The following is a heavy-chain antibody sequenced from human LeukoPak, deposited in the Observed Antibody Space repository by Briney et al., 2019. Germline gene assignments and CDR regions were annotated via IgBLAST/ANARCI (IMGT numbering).Heavy chain of an antibody. Sequence: EASVKVSCKASGYTFTSYYMHWVRQAPGQGLEWMGRIIPILGIANYAQKFQGRVTITADKSTSTAYMELSSLRSEDTAVYYCARGSGYSSRYWGQGTLVTVSS. J-gene: IGHJ4*02. V-gene: IGHV1-69*04. CDR1: GYTFTSYY. CDR3: ARGSGYSSRY. D-gene: IGHD3-22*01. CDR2: IIPILGIA.